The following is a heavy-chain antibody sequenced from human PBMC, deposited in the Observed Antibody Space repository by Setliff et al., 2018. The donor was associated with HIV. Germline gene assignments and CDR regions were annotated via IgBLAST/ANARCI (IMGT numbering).Heavy chain of an antibody. V-gene: IGHV5-51*01. CDR3: ARIGGYDFPFDY. CDR2: IYPDESDT. D-gene: IGHD5-12*01. J-gene: IGHJ4*02. Sequence: PGESLKISCKGSGYSFTNYWIGWVRQMPGKGLEWMGVIYPDESDTRYSPSFQGQVTISADKSINTTYLQWSSLKASDTAMYYCARIGGYDFPFDYWGQGTLVTVSS. CDR1: GYSFTNYW.